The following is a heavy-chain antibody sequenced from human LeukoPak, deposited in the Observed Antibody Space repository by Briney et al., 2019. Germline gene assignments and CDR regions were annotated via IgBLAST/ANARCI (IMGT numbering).Heavy chain of an antibody. J-gene: IGHJ4*02. CDR2: IKQDGSEK. CDR1: GFTFSSYW. CDR3: ARDIVVVPAAAFDY. D-gene: IGHD2-2*01. V-gene: IGHV3-7*01. Sequence: QSGGSLRLSCAASGFTFSSYWMSWVRQAPGKGXXXXXNIKQDGSEKYYVDSVKGRFTISRDNAKNSLYLQMNSLRAEDTAVYYCARDIVVVPAAAFDYWGQGTLVTVSS.